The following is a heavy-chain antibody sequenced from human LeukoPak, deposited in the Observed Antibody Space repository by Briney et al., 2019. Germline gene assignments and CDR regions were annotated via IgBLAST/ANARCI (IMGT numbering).Heavy chain of an antibody. Sequence: PGGSLRLSCAASGFTFSSYWMSWVRQAPGKGLEWVANIKQDGSEKYYVDSVKGRFTISRDNAKNSLYLQMNSLRAEDTAVYYCARVVPYASWRWLQLPYFDYWGQGTLVTVSS. CDR1: GFTFSSYW. CDR2: IKQDGSEK. V-gene: IGHV3-7*01. J-gene: IGHJ4*02. D-gene: IGHD5-24*01. CDR3: ARVVPYASWRWLQLPYFDY.